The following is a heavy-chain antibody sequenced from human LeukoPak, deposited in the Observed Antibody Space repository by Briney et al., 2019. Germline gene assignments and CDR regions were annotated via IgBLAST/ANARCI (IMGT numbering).Heavy chain of an antibody. CDR3: AKSGGYGLIDY. CDR1: GGSISSSSYY. Sequence: SETLSLTCAVSGGSISSSSYYWGWTRQPPGKGLEWIGEINHSGSTNYNPSLKSRVTISIDTSKNQFSLRLISVTAADTAMYYCAKSGGYGLIDYWGQGTLVTVSS. V-gene: IGHV4-39*01. J-gene: IGHJ4*02. D-gene: IGHD1-26*01. CDR2: INHSGST.